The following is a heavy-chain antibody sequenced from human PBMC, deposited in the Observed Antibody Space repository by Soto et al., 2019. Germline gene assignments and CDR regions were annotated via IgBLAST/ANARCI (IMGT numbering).Heavy chain of an antibody. Sequence: QVQLQQWGAGPLRPLETLSLTCGVSGGSFSGYYWAWIRQSPGKGLEWIGDINDRGSINYNPSLKSRVSISVAPSKNHYSLTLRSVTAVDPAVYYCARESHDILTGPPWVWYFDLWGRGTLVTVSS. CDR1: GGSFSGYY. V-gene: IGHV4-34*01. J-gene: IGHJ2*01. D-gene: IGHD3-9*01. CDR2: INDRGSI. CDR3: ARESHDILTGPPWVWYFDL.